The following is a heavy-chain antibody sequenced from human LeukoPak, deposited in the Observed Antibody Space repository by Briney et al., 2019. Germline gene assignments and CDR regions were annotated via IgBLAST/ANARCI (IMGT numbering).Heavy chain of an antibody. J-gene: IGHJ4*02. D-gene: IGHD2-15*01. Sequence: GGSLRLSCAASGFTFGSYAMSWVRQPPGKGLEWVSAISGSEGRTHYADSVKGRFTISRDNSKNTLYLQMTSQRAEDTAVYYCGRRTETHGGSDKLVASSVDNWGQGTLVTVSS. CDR3: GRRTETHGGSDKLVASSVDN. V-gene: IGHV3-23*01. CDR1: GFTFGSYA. CDR2: ISGSEGRT.